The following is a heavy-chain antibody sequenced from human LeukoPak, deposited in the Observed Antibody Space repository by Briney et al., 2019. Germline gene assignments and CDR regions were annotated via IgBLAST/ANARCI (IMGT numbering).Heavy chain of an antibody. CDR2: SDYNGGT. V-gene: IGHV4-59*11. Sequence: PSETLSLICTVSGGSIITRYWSWIRQPPGKGLEWIGYSDYNGGTHYNPSLKSRVTISVDTSKNQFSLKLRSVTAADTSVYYCARVGSNAFDIWGQGTMVTVSS. CDR3: ARVGSNAFDI. J-gene: IGHJ3*02. CDR1: GGSIITRY.